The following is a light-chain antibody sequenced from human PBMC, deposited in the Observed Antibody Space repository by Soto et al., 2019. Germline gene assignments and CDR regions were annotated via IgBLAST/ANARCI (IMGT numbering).Light chain of an antibody. V-gene: IGKV3-20*01. CDR3: QQYGSSPPYT. Sequence: EIVLTQSPGTLSLSPGERATLSCRASQSLSGSYLAWYQQKPGQAPRLLIYGASSRATGIPDRFSGSGSGTDFTLTIGRLEPEDFAVYFCQQYGSSPPYTFGQGTKLDI. CDR1: QSLSGSY. CDR2: GAS. J-gene: IGKJ2*01.